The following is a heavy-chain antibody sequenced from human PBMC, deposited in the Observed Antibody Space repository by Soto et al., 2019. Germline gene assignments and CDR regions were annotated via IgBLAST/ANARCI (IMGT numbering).Heavy chain of an antibody. Sequence: GGSLRLSCAASGFTFSSYWMHWVRQAPGKGLVWVSRINGAGSSTTYADSVKGRFTISRDNAKNTLYLQMNSLRAEDTAVYYCARDRLGGYDLNYWGQGTLVTVSS. CDR1: GFTFSSYW. V-gene: IGHV3-74*03. CDR2: INGAGSST. D-gene: IGHD5-12*01. CDR3: ARDRLGGYDLNY. J-gene: IGHJ4*02.